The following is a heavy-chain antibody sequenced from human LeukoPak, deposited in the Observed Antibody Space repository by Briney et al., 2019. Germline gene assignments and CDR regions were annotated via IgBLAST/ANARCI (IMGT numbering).Heavy chain of an antibody. CDR2: IIPILGIA. CDR3: ARVGGWYAGYFDY. D-gene: IGHD6-19*01. CDR1: GGTFSSYA. Sequence: SVKVSCKASGGTFSSYAISWVRQAPGQGLEWMGRIIPILGIANYAQKFQGRVTIIADKSTSTAYMELSSLRSEDTAVYYCARVGGWYAGYFDYWGQGTLVTVSS. V-gene: IGHV1-69*04. J-gene: IGHJ4*02.